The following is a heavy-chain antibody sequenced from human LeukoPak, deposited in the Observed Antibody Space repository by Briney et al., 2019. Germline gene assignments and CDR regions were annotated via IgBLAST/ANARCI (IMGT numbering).Heavy chain of an antibody. Sequence: SETLSLTCTVSGGSVSSGSYYWSWIRQPPGKGLEWIGYIYYSGSTSYNPSLKSRVTISVDTSKNQFSLKLNSVTAADTAVYYCARAYYYGSGSMDYWGQGTLVTVSS. J-gene: IGHJ4*02. CDR2: IYYSGST. V-gene: IGHV4-61*01. CDR1: GGSVSSGSYY. CDR3: ARAYYYGSGSMDY. D-gene: IGHD3-10*01.